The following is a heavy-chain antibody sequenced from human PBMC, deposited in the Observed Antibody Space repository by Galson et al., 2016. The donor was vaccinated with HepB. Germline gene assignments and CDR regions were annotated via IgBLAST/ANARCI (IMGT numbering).Heavy chain of an antibody. D-gene: IGHD2/OR15-2a*01. CDR1: GFTFSQRG. CDR3: AKRHEYCPPVGCSVDS. J-gene: IGHJ4*02. Sequence: SLRLSCAASGFTFSQRGMHWVRQAPGKGLEWVAADSMDGRRKFYADSVKGRFTISRDNSNNMLFLQMGSLRVDDTAVYYCAKRHEYCPPVGCSVDSWGQGTRVSVSS. CDR2: DSMDGRRK. V-gene: IGHV3-30*18.